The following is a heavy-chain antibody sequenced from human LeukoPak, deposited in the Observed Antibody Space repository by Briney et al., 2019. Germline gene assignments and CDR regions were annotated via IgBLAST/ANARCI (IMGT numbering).Heavy chain of an antibody. CDR1: GGSISSRSYY. J-gene: IGHJ4*02. V-gene: IGHV4-39*01. D-gene: IGHD3-22*01. CDR3: ARQYYYDSSGFPLDY. Sequence: SETLSLTYTVSGGSISSRSYYWGWIRQPPGKGLEWIGSIYYSGSTYYNPSLKSRVTLSVDTSKNQFSLKLNSVTAADTAVYYCARQYYYDSSGFPLDYWGQGTLVTVSS. CDR2: IYYSGST.